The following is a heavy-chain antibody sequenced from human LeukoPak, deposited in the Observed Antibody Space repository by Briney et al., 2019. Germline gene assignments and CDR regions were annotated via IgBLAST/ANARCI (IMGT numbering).Heavy chain of an antibody. V-gene: IGHV3-21*01. CDR2: ISSSNYI. Sequence: GGSLRLSCAASGFTFSSHSMNWVRQAPGKGLEWVSFISSSNYIYYADSVKGRFTISRDNANNSLYLQMNSLRDEDTAVYYCARGHPGDYGDFQFDYWGQGTLVTVSS. J-gene: IGHJ4*02. CDR3: ARGHPGDYGDFQFDY. D-gene: IGHD4-17*01. CDR1: GFTFSSHS.